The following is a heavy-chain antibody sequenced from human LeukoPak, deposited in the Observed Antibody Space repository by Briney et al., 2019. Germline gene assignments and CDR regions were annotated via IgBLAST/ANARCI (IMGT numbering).Heavy chain of an antibody. J-gene: IGHJ6*03. V-gene: IGHV3-21*06. CDR2: ISSSSNSK. CDR1: GFSFSDYT. Sequence: GGSLRLSCAASGFSFSDYTMNWVRQAPGKGLEWVSSISSSSNSKYYAHSVKGRLSVSRDNAKNLLYLHMDSLRVEDTAVYCARGGAGTGELYSFYYLDVWGEGTTVTVSS. D-gene: IGHD3/OR15-3a*01. CDR3: ARGGAGTGELYSFYYLDV.